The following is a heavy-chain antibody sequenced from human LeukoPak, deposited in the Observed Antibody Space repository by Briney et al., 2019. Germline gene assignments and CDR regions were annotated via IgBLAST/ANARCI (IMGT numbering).Heavy chain of an antibody. CDR1: GFTFSSYA. Sequence: GGSLRLSCAASGFTFSSYAMHWVRQAPGKGLEWVAVISYDGSNKYYADSVKGRFTISRDNSKNTLYLQMNSLRAEDTAVYYCAREGPMSYYFDCWGQGALVTVSS. CDR3: AREGPMSYYFDC. CDR2: ISYDGSNK. V-gene: IGHV3-30-3*01. J-gene: IGHJ4*02.